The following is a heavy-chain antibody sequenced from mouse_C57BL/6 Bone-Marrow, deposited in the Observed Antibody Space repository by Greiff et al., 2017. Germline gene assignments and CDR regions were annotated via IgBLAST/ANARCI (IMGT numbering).Heavy chain of an antibody. V-gene: IGHV5-6*01. CDR3: ARQRYYGIAWFAY. J-gene: IGHJ3*01. Sequence: EVQLQESGGDLVKPGGSLKLSCAASGFTFSSYGMSWVRQTPDKRLEWVATISSGGSYTYYPDSVKGRFTISRDNAKNTLYLQMSSLKSEDTAMYYCARQRYYGIAWFAYWGQGTLVTVSA. CDR2: ISSGGSYT. CDR1: GFTFSSYG. D-gene: IGHD1-1*01.